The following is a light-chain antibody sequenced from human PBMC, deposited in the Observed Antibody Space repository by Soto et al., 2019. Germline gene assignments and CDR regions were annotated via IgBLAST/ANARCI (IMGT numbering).Light chain of an antibody. CDR2: GAS. CDR3: QRYGSSPA. CDR1: QSGSSSY. Sequence: SGLTQSPGTLSLSPGQIATLACRASQSGSSSYFARYQQKTGQAPRHLIYGASSRATGIQDRFTVSGSGTDFTLSISRLEPEDFALYYCQRYGSSPAFGGGTNVEIK. V-gene: IGKV3-20*01. J-gene: IGKJ4*02.